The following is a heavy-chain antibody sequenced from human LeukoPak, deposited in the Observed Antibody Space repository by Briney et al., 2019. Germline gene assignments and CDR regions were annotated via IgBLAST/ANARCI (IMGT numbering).Heavy chain of an antibody. CDR1: GFTFSNAW. D-gene: IGHD3-9*01. CDR3: AKDGDVLRYFDWLLERYANNYFGY. Sequence: GGSLRLSCAASGFTFSNAWMSWVRQAPGKGLEWVGRIKSKTDGGTTDYAAPVKGRFTISRDDSKNTLYLQMNSLRAEDTAVYYCAKDGDVLRYFDWLLERYANNYFGYWGQGTLVTVSS. V-gene: IGHV3-15*01. CDR2: IKSKTDGGTT. J-gene: IGHJ4*02.